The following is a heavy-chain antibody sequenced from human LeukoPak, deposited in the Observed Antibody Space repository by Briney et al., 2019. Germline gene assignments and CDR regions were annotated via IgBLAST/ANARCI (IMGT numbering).Heavy chain of an antibody. CDR1: GFAFSIYG. V-gene: IGHV3-33*03. Sequence: GGSLRLSCATSGFAFSIYGMNWVRQAPGKGLEWGAIIWNDGSDQYYSDSVKGRFSISRDNSKNTLYLQMNSLRAEDTAVYYCAKDRYCTSATCQGFDVWGQGTMVSVSS. CDR2: IWNDGSDQ. D-gene: IGHD2-2*01. J-gene: IGHJ3*01. CDR3: AKDRYCTSATCQGFDV.